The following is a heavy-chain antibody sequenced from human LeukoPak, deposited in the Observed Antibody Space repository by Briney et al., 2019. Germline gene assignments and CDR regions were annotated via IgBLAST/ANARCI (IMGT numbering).Heavy chain of an antibody. CDR3: ATVIPRYSGSSVGAFDI. J-gene: IGHJ3*02. CDR2: ISGSGSST. V-gene: IGHV3-23*01. CDR1: GLTFSSYA. D-gene: IGHD1-26*01. Sequence: GGSLRLSCAASGLTFSSYAMSWVRQAPGKGLGWVSGISGSGSSTYYADSVRGRFTISRDNSKNTLYLEMNSLRAEDTAVYYCATVIPRYSGSSVGAFDIWGQGTTVIVSS.